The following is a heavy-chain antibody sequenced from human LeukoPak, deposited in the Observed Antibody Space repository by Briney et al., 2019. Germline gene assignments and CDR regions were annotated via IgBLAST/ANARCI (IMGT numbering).Heavy chain of an antibody. CDR1: AFTFSSNS. J-gene: IGHJ4*02. CDR2: ISSSSTTK. Sequence: PWGYLSLYCAAAAFTFSSNSWNRVGQGQGYELKWGLYISSSSTTKYQADPVRGRFTIYRYNAKNSLYLQMNGLRDVDTAVYYCASQGYYYDSSGSLDYWGQGTLVTVSS. D-gene: IGHD3-22*01. V-gene: IGHV3-48*02. CDR3: ASQGYYYDSSGSLDY.